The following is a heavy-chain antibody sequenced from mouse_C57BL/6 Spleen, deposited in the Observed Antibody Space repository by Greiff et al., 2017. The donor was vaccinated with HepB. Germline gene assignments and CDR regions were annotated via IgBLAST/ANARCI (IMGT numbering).Heavy chain of an antibody. CDR3: ARSVWDDWYFDV. J-gene: IGHJ1*03. Sequence: EVQLQQSGPELVKPGASVKISCKASGYSFTGYYMNWVKQSPEKSLEWIGEINPSTGGTTHNQKFKAKATLTVDKSSSTAYMQLKSLTSEDSAVYYCARSVWDDWYFDVWGTGTTVTVSS. D-gene: IGHD4-1*01. CDR2: INPSTGGT. V-gene: IGHV1-42*01. CDR1: GYSFTGYY.